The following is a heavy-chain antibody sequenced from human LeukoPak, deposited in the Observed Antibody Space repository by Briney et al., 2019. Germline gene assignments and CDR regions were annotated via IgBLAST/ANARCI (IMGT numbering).Heavy chain of an antibody. J-gene: IGHJ5*02. Sequence: SVKVSCKASGGTFSSYTISWVRQAPGQGLEWMGRIIPILGIANYARKFQGRVTITADKSTSTAYMELSSLRSEDTAVYYCARAQWNVNWLDPWGQGTLVTVSS. D-gene: IGHD1-1*01. CDR3: ARAQWNVNWLDP. CDR2: IIPILGIA. CDR1: GGTFSSYT. V-gene: IGHV1-69*02.